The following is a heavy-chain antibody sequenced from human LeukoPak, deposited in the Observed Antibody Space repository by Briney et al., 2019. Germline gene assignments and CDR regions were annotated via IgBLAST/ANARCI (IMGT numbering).Heavy chain of an antibody. Sequence: ASVKVSCKVSGYTLSDLSMHWVRQALGEGLEWMGGSDNGESEPAYAHNFQGRVTLTEDTSTDTAYMEIHNLRPDDSAMYYCTTDVGDCSDGICYSGDAFDVWGQGTMVTVSS. CDR2: SDNGESEP. CDR1: GYTLSDLS. V-gene: IGHV1-24*01. J-gene: IGHJ3*01. CDR3: TTDVGDCSDGICYSGDAFDV. D-gene: IGHD2-15*01.